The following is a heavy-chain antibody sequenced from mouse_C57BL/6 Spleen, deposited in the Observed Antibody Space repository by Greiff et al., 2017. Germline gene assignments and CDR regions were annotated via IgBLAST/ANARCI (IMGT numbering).Heavy chain of an antibody. J-gene: IGHJ2*01. CDR3: ARRRGYGSSYDFDY. Sequence: SGAELVKPGASVKISCKASGYAFSSYWMNWVKQRPGKGLEWIGQIYPGDGDTNYNGKFKGKATLTADKSSSTAYMQLSSLTSEDSAVYFCARRRGYGSSYDFDYWGQGTTLTVSS. CDR2: IYPGDGDT. V-gene: IGHV1-80*01. D-gene: IGHD1-1*01. CDR1: GYAFSSYW.